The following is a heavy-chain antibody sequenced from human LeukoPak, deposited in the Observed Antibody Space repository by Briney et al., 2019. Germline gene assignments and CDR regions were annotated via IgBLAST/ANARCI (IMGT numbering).Heavy chain of an antibody. J-gene: IGHJ5*02. V-gene: IGHV3-21*06. CDR3: ASSGTAMVKWFDP. CDR2: ISSSSSYI. D-gene: IGHD5-18*01. Sequence: KTGVFLRVSCAASGFTFSSSSMTWVRQSPGNGLDWVSSISSSSSYIYYADSVKGRFTISRDNAKNSLYLQMNSLRAEDTAVYYCASSGTAMVKWFDPWGQGTLVTVSS. CDR1: GFTFSSSS.